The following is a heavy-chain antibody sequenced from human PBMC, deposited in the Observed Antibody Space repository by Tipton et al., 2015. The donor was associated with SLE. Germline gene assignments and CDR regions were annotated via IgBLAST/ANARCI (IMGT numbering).Heavy chain of an antibody. CDR1: GGSFSGYY. Sequence: TLSLTCAVYGGSFSGYYWSWIRQPPGKGLEWIGEINHSGSTNYNPSLKSRVTISVDTSKSQFSLRLSSVTAVDTAVYYCARRGIAAAGVDYWGQGTLVTVSS. J-gene: IGHJ4*02. D-gene: IGHD6-13*01. CDR2: INHSGST. CDR3: ARRGIAAAGVDY. V-gene: IGHV4-34*01.